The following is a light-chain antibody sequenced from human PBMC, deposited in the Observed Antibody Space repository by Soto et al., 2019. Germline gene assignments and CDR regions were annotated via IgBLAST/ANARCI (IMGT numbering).Light chain of an antibody. V-gene: IGKV1-5*01. CDR2: DAA. Sequence: QLTQCPSTLSASVGEGMTITCRASHSFXSWLVWYQKKPGKAPKVLVDDAATLQRGGASRLSGSGSATEFTLTISSLQPEYFSTYYFQQLNSDSSTFGQGTRLEIK. J-gene: IGKJ5*01. CDR3: QQLNSDSST. CDR1: HSFXSW.